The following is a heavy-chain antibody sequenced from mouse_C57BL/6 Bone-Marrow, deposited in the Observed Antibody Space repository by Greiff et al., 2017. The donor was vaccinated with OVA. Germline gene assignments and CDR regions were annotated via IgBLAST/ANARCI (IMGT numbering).Heavy chain of an antibody. D-gene: IGHD1-1*01. CDR1: GYTFTNYW. Sequence: VQLQQPGAELVRPGTSVKLSCKASGYTFTNYWMHWVKQRPGQGLEWIGVIAPSDSYINYNQKFKGRAKLTVDTSSSTAYMHLSSLTSEDSAVYYCAHYGSRLYLHYWGQGTSLTVSS. CDR2: IAPSDSYI. V-gene: IGHV1-59*01. CDR3: AHYGSRLYLHY. J-gene: IGHJ2*02.